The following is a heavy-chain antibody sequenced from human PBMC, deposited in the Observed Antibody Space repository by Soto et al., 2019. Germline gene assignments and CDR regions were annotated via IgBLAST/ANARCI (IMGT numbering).Heavy chain of an antibody. Sequence: PGGSLRLSCAASGFTFSNYWMTWVRQAPGKGLEWVANIKEDGSEKHYVDSVKGRFTISRDNAKNSLYLQMNSLRVEGTAVYYCARAGYSYGPHANWFDPWGQGTLVTVSS. CDR1: GFTFSNYW. J-gene: IGHJ5*02. V-gene: IGHV3-7*01. CDR2: IKEDGSEK. CDR3: ARAGYSYGPHANWFDP. D-gene: IGHD5-18*01.